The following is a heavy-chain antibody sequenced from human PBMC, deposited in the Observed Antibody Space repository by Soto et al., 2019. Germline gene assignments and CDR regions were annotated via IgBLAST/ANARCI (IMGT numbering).Heavy chain of an antibody. J-gene: IGHJ6*04. Sequence: QPQLVQSGAEVKKPGSSVKVSCKASGGTFGNYAISWVRQAPGQGLEWMGKIIPIFKTANYAQKFEGRITITADIAPRTDIAYMELSSLRSEDTALYYCARVSIPGIYGEDVWVEGATITVSS. CDR1: GGTFGNYA. D-gene: IGHD2-21*01. CDR3: ARVSIPGIYGEDV. V-gene: IGHV1-69*06. CDR2: IIPIFKTA.